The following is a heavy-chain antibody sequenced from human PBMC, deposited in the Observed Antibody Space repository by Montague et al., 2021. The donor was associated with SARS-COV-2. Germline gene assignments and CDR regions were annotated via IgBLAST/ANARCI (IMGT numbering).Heavy chain of an antibody. CDR2: IDXDDDK. CDR1: GFSLSTSGVD. D-gene: IGHD3-9*01. V-gene: IGHV2-70*04. CDR3: ARSYYDILTAYYTPFDY. Sequence: VKPTQTLMLTCTFSGFSLSTSGVDVGWIRQPPGMALEWLARIDXDDDKFYSTSLKTRLTISKDTSKNQVVLTMTNMDPVDTATYYCARSYYDILTAYYTPFDYWGQGTLVTVSS. J-gene: IGHJ4*02.